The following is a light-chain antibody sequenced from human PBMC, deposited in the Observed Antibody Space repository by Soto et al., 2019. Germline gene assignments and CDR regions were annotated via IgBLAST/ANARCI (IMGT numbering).Light chain of an antibody. CDR3: QSYDSRLSGSRV. CDR1: SSNIGAGRD. V-gene: IGLV1-40*01. CDR2: GNS. J-gene: IGLJ1*01. Sequence: QSALTQPPAVSGAPGQRVTISCTGSSSNIGAGRDVHWYQQLPGTAPKRLIYGNSNRPSVVPDRFSGSKSGTSASLAITGLQAEDEADYYCQSYDSRLSGSRVFGTGTKVTVL.